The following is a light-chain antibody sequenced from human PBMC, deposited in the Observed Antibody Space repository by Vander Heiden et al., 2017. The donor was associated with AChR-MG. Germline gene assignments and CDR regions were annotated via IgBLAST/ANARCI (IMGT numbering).Light chain of an antibody. CDR1: SSDFGCSDS. CDR3: ASYTNKSLLL. CDR2: DVT. Sequence: QSALTQPASVSGSPGQSVTFSCTGTSSDFGCSDSVSWFHHHPGQAPKLLTYDVTSRPSGVSHRFSASKSGTTATLTVSALQTEDEGVYYCASYTNKSLLLFGGGTRLTVL. V-gene: IGLV2-14*03. J-gene: IGLJ2*01.